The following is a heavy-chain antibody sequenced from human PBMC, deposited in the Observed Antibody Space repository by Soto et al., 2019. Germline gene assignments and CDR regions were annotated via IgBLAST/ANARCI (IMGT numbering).Heavy chain of an antibody. CDR1: GGSFSGYY. V-gene: IGHV4-34*01. D-gene: IGHD3-9*01. CDR2: INHSGST. CDR3: ARLAVGYYDILTGYYKTVGFDY. J-gene: IGHJ4*02. Sequence: QVQLQQWGAGLLKPSETLSLTCAVYGGSFSGYYWSWIRQPPGKGLEWIGEINHSGSTNYNPSLKSRVTISVDTSKNQFSLKLSSVTAADTAVYYCARLAVGYYDILTGYYKTVGFDYWGQGTLVTVSS.